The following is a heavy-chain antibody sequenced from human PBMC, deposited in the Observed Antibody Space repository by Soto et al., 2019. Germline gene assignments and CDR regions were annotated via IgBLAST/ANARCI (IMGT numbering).Heavy chain of an antibody. CDR1: GGSISNFY. V-gene: IGHV4-59*12. Sequence: SETLSLTCTASGGSISNFYWSWIRQPPGKGLEWIGYVDYSGTANYNPSLKSRVSMSVDTSNNQLSLKVTSGTAADTAMYYCARADTAMTTPFDYWGQGTLVTVSS. D-gene: IGHD5-18*01. J-gene: IGHJ4*02. CDR3: ARADTAMTTPFDY. CDR2: VDYSGTA.